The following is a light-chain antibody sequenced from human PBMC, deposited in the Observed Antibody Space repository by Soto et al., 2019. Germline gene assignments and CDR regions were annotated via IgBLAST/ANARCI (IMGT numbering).Light chain of an antibody. J-gene: IGLJ3*02. CDR1: SSNIRAGYD. V-gene: IGLV1-40*01. CDR3: QSYDSSLSGWV. CDR2: GNS. Sequence: QSVLTQPPSVSGAPGQRVTISCTGSSSNIRAGYDVHWYQQLPGTAPKLLIYGNSNRPSGVPDRFSGSKSGTSASLAITGLRAEDEADYYCQSYDSSLSGWVFGGGTTLTVL.